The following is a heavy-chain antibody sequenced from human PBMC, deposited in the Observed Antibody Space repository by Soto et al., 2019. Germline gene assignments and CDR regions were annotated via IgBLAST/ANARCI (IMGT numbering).Heavy chain of an antibody. CDR1: GFTFSSYA. V-gene: IGHV3-23*01. CDR2: ISGSGGST. CDR3: GKHLGGVIVFFDY. D-gene: IGHD3-16*02. Sequence: GGSLRLSCAASGFTFSSYAMSWVRQAPGKGLEWVSAISGSGGSTYYADSVKGRFTISRDNSKNTLYLQMNSLRAEDTAVYYCGKHLGGVIVFFDYWGQGALVTVSS. J-gene: IGHJ4*02.